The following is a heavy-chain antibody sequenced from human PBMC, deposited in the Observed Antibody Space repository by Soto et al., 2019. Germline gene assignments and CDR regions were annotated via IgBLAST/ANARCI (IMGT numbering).Heavy chain of an antibody. J-gene: IGHJ4*02. CDR2: INHSGST. D-gene: IGHD6-19*01. CDR3: ARGLSVSAGTFDY. CDR1: GGSFSGYG. Sequence: SETLSLTCAVYGGSFSGYGWSWIRQPPGKRLEWIGEINHSGSTNYNPSLKSRVTISVDTSKNQFSLKLSSVTAADTAVYYCARGLSVSAGTFDYWGQGTLVTVSS. V-gene: IGHV4-34*01.